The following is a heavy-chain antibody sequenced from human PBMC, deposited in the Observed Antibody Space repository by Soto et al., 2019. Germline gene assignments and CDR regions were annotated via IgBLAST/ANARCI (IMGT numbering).Heavy chain of an antibody. V-gene: IGHV4-34*01. CDR1: GGSFSGYH. J-gene: IGHJ5*02. CDR3: ASGGNWFDP. CDR2: INHGGTT. Sequence: SETLSLTCAVYGGSFSGYHWSWIRQPPGKGLEWIGEINHGGTTNYKSSLKSRVTISIDTSKNQFSLKLSSVTAADTAVYYCASGGNWFDPWGQGVLVTLSS.